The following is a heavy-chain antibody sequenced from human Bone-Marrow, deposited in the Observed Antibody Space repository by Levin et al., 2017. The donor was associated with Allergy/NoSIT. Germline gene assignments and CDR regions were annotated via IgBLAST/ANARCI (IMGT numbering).Heavy chain of an antibody. Sequence: LGESLKISCAASGFTFRSYGMHWVRQAPGKGLELVAVVSYDGSKTYDGSNKYYADSVKGRFTISRDNSKNTLYLQMNSLRPEDTAVYYCAKDRVRVVVTPRYVFDYWGQGTLVTVSS. D-gene: IGHD4-23*01. CDR1: GFTFRSYG. CDR2: VSYDGSKTYDGSNK. J-gene: IGHJ4*02. V-gene: IGHV3-30*18. CDR3: AKDRVRVVVTPRYVFDY.